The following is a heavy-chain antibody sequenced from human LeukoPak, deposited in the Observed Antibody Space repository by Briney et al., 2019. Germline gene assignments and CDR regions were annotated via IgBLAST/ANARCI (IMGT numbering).Heavy chain of an antibody. CDR1: GFTFSNNA. V-gene: IGHV3-23*01. D-gene: IGHD2-21*01. J-gene: IGHJ3*02. CDR2: ISGSGGST. CDR3: ARGRLRVIDAFDI. Sequence: GGSLRLSCAASGFTFSNNALSWVRQAPGKGREWVSVISGSGGSTYYADSVKGRFTISRNNSKNTLYLQMDSLRAGDTAVYYCARGRLRVIDAFDIWGQGTMVTVSS.